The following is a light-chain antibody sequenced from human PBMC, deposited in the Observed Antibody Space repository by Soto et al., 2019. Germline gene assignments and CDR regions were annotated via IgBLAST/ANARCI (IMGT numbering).Light chain of an antibody. J-gene: IGLJ1*01. CDR2: DVT. Sequence: QSVLTQPASVSGSPGQSITISCAGTSSDVGGYNYVSWYQQLPGKAPQLVIYDVTHRPSGVSDRFSGSRSGNTASLTISGLQAEDEADYYCTSFTSGSPPYVLGTGTKVTVL. CDR1: SSDVGGYNY. V-gene: IGLV2-14*03. CDR3: TSFTSGSPPYV.